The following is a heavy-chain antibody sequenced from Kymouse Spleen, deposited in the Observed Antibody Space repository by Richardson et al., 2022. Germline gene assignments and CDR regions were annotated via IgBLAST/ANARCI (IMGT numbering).Heavy chain of an antibody. CDR2: INHSGST. CDR3: ATRGTMVRGVPYYYYYGMDV. CDR1: GGSFSGYY. V-gene: IGHV4-34*01. Sequence: QVQLQQWGAGLLKPSETLSLTCAVYGGSFSGYYWSWIRQPPGKGLEWIGEINHSGSTNYNPSLKSRVTISVDTSKNQFSLKLSSVTAADTAVYYCATRGTMVRGVPYYYYYGMDVWGQGTTVTVSS. D-gene: IGHD3-10*01. J-gene: IGHJ6*02.